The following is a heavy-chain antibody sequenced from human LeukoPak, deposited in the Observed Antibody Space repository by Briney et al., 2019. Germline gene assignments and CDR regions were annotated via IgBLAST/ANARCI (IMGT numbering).Heavy chain of an antibody. Sequence: SETLSHTCTVSGGSISDYYWSWVRQSPGKGLEWIGYIYYTGSSNYNPSLSSRVTMSVDTSRNQFSLKLSSVTAADTAIYYCARADCSSTSCYASRDAFHIWGPGTMVTVFS. J-gene: IGHJ3*02. V-gene: IGHV4-59*01. CDR2: IYYTGSS. CDR1: GGSISDYY. CDR3: ARADCSSTSCYASRDAFHI. D-gene: IGHD2-2*01.